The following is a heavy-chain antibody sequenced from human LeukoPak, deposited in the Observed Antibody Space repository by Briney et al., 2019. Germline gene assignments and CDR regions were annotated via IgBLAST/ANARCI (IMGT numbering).Heavy chain of an antibody. CDR3: ARRYSGYDSGWSDP. CDR2: ISSSSSYI. V-gene: IGHV3-21*01. D-gene: IGHD5-12*01. Sequence: GGSLRLSCAASGFTFSSYSMNWVRQAPGKGLEWVSSISSSSSYIYYADSVKGRFTISRDNAKNSLYLQMNSLRAEDTAVYYCARRYSGYDSGWSDPWGQGTLATVSS. CDR1: GFTFSSYS. J-gene: IGHJ5*02.